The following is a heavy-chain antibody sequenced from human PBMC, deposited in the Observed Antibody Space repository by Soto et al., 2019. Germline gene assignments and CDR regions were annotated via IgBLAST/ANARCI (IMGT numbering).Heavy chain of an antibody. CDR3: EKVFYYYYSSGYYYFDY. CDR1: GFTFSSYA. J-gene: IGHJ4*02. V-gene: IGHV3-23*01. Sequence: GGSLRLSCAASGFTFSSYAVGWVRQAPGKGPGWISSISGSGSTIYYADSMKGRFTISRDNSKNTTYLQVIRVRGEVPAVTYREKVFYYYYSSGYYYFDYWGQGTLVTVSS. CDR2: ISGSGSTI. D-gene: IGHD3-22*01.